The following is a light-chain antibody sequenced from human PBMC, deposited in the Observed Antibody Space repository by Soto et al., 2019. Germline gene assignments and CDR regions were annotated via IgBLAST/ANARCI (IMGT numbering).Light chain of an antibody. CDR2: LNSDGSH. CDR3: QTWGTGMV. J-gene: IGLJ2*01. CDR1: SGHSSYA. Sequence: QLVLTQSPSASASLGASVKLTCTLSSGHSSYAIAWHQQQPEKGPRYLMKLNSDGSHSKGDGIPDHFSGSSSGAERYLTISSLQSEDEADYYCQTWGTGMVFGGGTKLTVL. V-gene: IGLV4-69*01.